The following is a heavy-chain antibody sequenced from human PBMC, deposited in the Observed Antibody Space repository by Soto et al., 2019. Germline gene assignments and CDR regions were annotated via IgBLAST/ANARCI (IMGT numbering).Heavy chain of an antibody. D-gene: IGHD3-10*01. J-gene: IGHJ4*02. CDR1: GYTFTSYA. Sequence: QVQLVQSGAEVKKPGASVKVSCKASGYTFTSYAMHWVRQAPGQRLEWMGWINAGNGNTKYSQKFQGRVTITRDTSVSTAYMDLSSLRSEGTAVYYWARQGLGSTMVRGLPDYWGQGTLVTVSS. CDR2: INAGNGNT. CDR3: ARQGLGSTMVRGLPDY. V-gene: IGHV1-3*01.